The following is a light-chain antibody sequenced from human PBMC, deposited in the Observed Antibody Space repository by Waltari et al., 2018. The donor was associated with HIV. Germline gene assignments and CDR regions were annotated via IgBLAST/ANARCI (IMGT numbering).Light chain of an antibody. Sequence: DLVMTQSPLSLPVTPGAPASLSCRSSQSLYHSNGYNYLTWSVQRPGQSPQLLIYFGSFRASGVPDRFSGSGSGTDFTLEISRLEAEDVGVYYCMQALQTPRTFAQGTNVEIK. CDR3: MQALQTPRT. CDR2: FGS. V-gene: IGKV2-28*01. CDR1: QSLYHSNGYNY. J-gene: IGKJ1*01.